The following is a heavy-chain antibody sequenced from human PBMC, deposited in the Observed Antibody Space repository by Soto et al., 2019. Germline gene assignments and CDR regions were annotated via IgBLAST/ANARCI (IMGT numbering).Heavy chain of an antibody. CDR3: ASGYCSSTSCRPYYYGMDV. CDR1: GYSFTSYW. CDR2: IDPSDSYT. J-gene: IGHJ6*02. D-gene: IGHD2-2*01. Sequence: GESLKISCKGSGYSFTSYWISWVRQMPGKGLEWMGRIDPSDSYTNYSPSFQGHVTISADKSISTAYLQWSSLKASDTAMYYCASGYCSSTSCRPYYYGMDVWGQGTTVTVS. V-gene: IGHV5-10-1*01.